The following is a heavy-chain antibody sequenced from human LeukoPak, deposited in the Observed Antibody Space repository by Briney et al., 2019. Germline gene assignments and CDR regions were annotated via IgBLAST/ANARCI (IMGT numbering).Heavy chain of an antibody. CDR3: ARGAIPYYYDSSGYPNYYFDY. CDR2: IIPIFGTA. CDR1: GGTFSSYA. V-gene: IGHV1-69*05. J-gene: IGHJ4*02. Sequence: SVKVSCKASGGTFSSYAISWVRQAPGQGLEWMGGIIPIFGTANYAQKFQGRVTITTDESTSTAYMELSSLRSADTAVYYCARGAIPYYYDSSGYPNYYFDYWGQGTLVTVSS. D-gene: IGHD3-22*01.